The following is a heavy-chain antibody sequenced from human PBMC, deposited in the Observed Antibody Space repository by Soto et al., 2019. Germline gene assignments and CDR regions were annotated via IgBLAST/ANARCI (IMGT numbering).Heavy chain of an antibody. CDR1: GXTFSAYS. Sequence: GSLRLSCAASGXTFSAYSFHWVRQAPGKGLEWLSVISYDGRETHYADAVDGRFIISRDSSKKTAYLQMNILRGDDTAVYFCATDPVAVTGSFIDSWGQGTLGTVSS. V-gene: IGHV3-30-3*01. CDR3: ATDPVAVTGSFIDS. CDR2: ISYDGRET. J-gene: IGHJ4*02. D-gene: IGHD2-21*02.